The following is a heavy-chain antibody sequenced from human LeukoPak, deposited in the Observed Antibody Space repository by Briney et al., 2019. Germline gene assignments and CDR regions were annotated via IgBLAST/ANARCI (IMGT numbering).Heavy chain of an antibody. Sequence: SETLSLTCTVSGGSISSYYWSWIRQPPGKGLEWIGYIYYSGSTNYNPSLKSRVTISVDTSKNQFSLKLSSVTAADTAVYYCTKDFGNHRTDCWGQGTLVTVSS. D-gene: IGHD1-14*01. CDR2: IYYSGST. V-gene: IGHV4-59*12. CDR1: GGSISSYY. CDR3: TKDFGNHRTDC. J-gene: IGHJ4*02.